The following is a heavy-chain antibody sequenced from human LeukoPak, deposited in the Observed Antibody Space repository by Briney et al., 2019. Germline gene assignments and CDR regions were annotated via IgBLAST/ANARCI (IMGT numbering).Heavy chain of an antibody. CDR1: GGSISSSSYY. CDR2: IYYSGST. J-gene: IGHJ4*02. Sequence: SETLSLTCTVSGGSISSSSYYWGWIRQPPGKGLEWIGSIYYSGSTYYNPSLKSRVTISVDTSKNQFSLKLSSVTAADTAVYYCARDDSSGYPPLYYFDYWGQGTLVTVSS. D-gene: IGHD3-22*01. CDR3: ARDDSSGYPPLYYFDY. V-gene: IGHV4-39*07.